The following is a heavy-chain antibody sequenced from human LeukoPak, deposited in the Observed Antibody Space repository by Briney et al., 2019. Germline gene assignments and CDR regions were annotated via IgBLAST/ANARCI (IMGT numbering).Heavy chain of an antibody. CDR1: GYTFTGYY. D-gene: IGHD3-3*01. V-gene: IGHV1-2*02. J-gene: IGHJ4*02. CDR2: INPNSGGT. CDR3: ARDQNYDFWSGYPNYFDY. Sequence: ASVKVSCKASGYTFTGYYMHWVRQAPGQGLEWMGWINPNSGGTNYAQKLQGRVTMTTDTSTSTAYMELRSLRSDDTAVYYCARDQNYDFWSGYPNYFDYWGQGTLVTVSS.